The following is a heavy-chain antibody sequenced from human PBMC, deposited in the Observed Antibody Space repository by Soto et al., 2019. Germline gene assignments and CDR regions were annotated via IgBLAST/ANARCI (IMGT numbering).Heavy chain of an antibody. Sequence: SETLSLTCTVSGGSISSSSYYWGWIRQPPGKGLEWIGSIYYSGSTYYNPSLKSRVTISVDTSKNQFSLKLSSVTAADTAVYYCARDADLVFRAGWWPIDYWGQGTLVTVSS. J-gene: IGHJ4*02. CDR3: ARDADLVFRAGWWPIDY. V-gene: IGHV4-39*02. CDR1: GGSISSSSYY. CDR2: IYYSGST. D-gene: IGHD2-15*01.